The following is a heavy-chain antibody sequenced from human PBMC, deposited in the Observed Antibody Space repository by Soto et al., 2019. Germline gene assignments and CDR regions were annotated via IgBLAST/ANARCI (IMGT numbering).Heavy chain of an antibody. CDR3: ARGDYGMDV. CDR2: IYHSGST. Sequence: SETLSLTCAVSGGSISSGGYSWSWIRQPPGKGLEWIGYIYHSGSTYYNPSLKSRVTISVDRSKNQFSLKLSSVTAADTAVYYCARGDYGMDVWGQGTTVTVSS. V-gene: IGHV4-30-2*01. D-gene: IGHD1-26*01. CDR1: GGSISSGGYS. J-gene: IGHJ6*02.